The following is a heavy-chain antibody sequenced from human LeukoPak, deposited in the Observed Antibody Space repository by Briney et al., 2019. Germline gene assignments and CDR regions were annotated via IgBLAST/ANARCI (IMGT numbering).Heavy chain of an antibody. CDR3: AKDKEQHYYDSSGYYS. CDR2: ISGSGGST. D-gene: IGHD3-22*01. J-gene: IGHJ4*02. V-gene: IGHV3-23*01. CDR1: GFTFSSYA. Sequence: GASLRLSCAASGFTFSSYAMSWVRQAPGKGLEWVSAISGSGGSTYYADSVKGRLTISRDNSKNTLYLQMNSLRAEDTTVYYCAKDKEQHYYDSSGYYSWGQGTLVTVSS.